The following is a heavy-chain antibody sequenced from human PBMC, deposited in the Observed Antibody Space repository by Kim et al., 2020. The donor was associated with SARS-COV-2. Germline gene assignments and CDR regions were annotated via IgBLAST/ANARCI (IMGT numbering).Heavy chain of an antibody. V-gene: IGHV1-2*05. Sequence: ASVKVSCMASGYTFTGYFIHWVRQAPGQGLEWMGRINPNSGGTNSAQQFQDRFTMTTDTSTSTAYMELTNLRSDDTVIFYCARSPLGYCSGGSCSLDAFDIWGQGTLVTVPS. CDR3: ARSPLGYCSGGSCSLDAFDI. J-gene: IGHJ3*02. CDR1: GYTFTGYF. CDR2: INPNSGGT. D-gene: IGHD2-15*01.